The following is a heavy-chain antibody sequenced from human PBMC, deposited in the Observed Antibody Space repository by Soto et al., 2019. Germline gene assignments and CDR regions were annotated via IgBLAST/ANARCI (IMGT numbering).Heavy chain of an antibody. Sequence: SETLSLTCTVSGGSISTSSYYWSWIRQPPGKGLEWIGYIYFRGSTNYNPSLKSRVTISVDTSKNQFSLKLSSVTAADTAVYYCASHMVRGVPFGYWGQGTLVTVSS. J-gene: IGHJ4*02. CDR2: IYFRGST. D-gene: IGHD3-10*01. V-gene: IGHV4-61*05. CDR3: ASHMVRGVPFGY. CDR1: GGSISTSSYY.